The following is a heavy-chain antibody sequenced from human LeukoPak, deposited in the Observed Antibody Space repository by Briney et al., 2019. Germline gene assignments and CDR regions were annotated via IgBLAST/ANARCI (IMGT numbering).Heavy chain of an antibody. CDR2: ISDRSNYI. CDR3: VRDSDTYGDHTTRRFDC. V-gene: IGHV3-21*01. D-gene: IGHD4-17*01. CDR1: GFTFSSYN. Sequence: GGSLRLSCAASGFTFSSYNMNWVRQAPGKGLEWVSCISDRSNYIYYADSVKGRFTISRDNAKNSLYLELNSLRAEDTAVYHCVRDSDTYGDHTTRRFDCWGQGTLVTVSS. J-gene: IGHJ4*02.